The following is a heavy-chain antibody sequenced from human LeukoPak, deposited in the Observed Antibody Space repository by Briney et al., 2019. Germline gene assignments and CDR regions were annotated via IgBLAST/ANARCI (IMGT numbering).Heavy chain of an antibody. CDR3: ARPPPFDSSGYDY. D-gene: IGHD3-22*01. CDR2: INPNSGGT. CDR1: GYTFTGYY. V-gene: IGHV1-2*02. Sequence: ASVKVSCKASGYTFTGYYMHWVRQAPGQGLEWMGWINPNSGGTNYAQKFQGRVTMTRDTSISTAYMELSRLRSDDTAVYYCARPPPFDSSGYDYWGQGTRVTVSS. J-gene: IGHJ4*02.